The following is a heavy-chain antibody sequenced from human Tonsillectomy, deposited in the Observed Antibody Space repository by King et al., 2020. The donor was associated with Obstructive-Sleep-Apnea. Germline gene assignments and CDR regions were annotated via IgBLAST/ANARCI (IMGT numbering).Heavy chain of an antibody. D-gene: IGHD5-18*01. CDR1: GYKFSSYW. Sequence: VQLVESGAEVKKSGESLKISCKGSGYKFSSYWIAWVRQMPGKGLEWRGIIYPGDSRSRFSPSLEGQITISVDKSISTAYLQWSSLKASDTAMYYCARLGGDTAMVMVPLDYWGQGTLVTVST. CDR3: ARLGGDTAMVMVPLDY. CDR2: IYPGDSRS. J-gene: IGHJ4*02. V-gene: IGHV5-51*01.